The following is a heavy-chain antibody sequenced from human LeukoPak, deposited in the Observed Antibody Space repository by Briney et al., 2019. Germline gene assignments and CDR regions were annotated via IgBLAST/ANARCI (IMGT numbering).Heavy chain of an antibody. CDR3: AVISASYSNY. CDR2: INPNSGGT. D-gene: IGHD1-26*01. J-gene: IGHJ4*02. Sequence: AAPLKVSCRASGYAFTGYHIHWVRQAPGQGLEWMGRINPNSGGTNYAQRFQGRVTMTTDMFITTAYMELSRLGSDDTALYYCAVISASYSNYWGQGTLVTVSS. CDR1: GYAFTGYH. V-gene: IGHV1-2*06.